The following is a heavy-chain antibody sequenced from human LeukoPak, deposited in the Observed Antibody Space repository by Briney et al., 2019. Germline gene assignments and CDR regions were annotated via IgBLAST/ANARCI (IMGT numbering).Heavy chain of an antibody. CDR3: AKDNQRGGFQH. J-gene: IGHJ1*01. D-gene: IGHD3-16*01. Sequence: PGGSLRLSCAASGFTLSSHWMHWVRQAPGKGLVWVSRINSDGSTTTYADSVKGRFTISRDNANNTLYLQMNSLRIEDSALYYCAKDNQRGGFQHWGQGTLVTVSS. CDR1: GFTLSSHW. V-gene: IGHV3-74*01. CDR2: INSDGSTT.